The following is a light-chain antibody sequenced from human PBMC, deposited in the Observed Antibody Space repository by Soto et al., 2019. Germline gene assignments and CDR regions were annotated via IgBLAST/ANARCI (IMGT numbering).Light chain of an antibody. CDR1: QSVSSSY. CDR2: GAS. V-gene: IGKV3-20*01. CDR3: QQYGSSPWT. J-gene: IGKJ1*01. Sequence: EIVLTQSPGTLSLSPGERATLSCRASQSVSSSYLAWYQQKPGQAPRPVIYGASSRPTGIPERFSGSWSGTDFTLTISRLEPEDFAVYYCQQYGSSPWTFGQGTKVEIK.